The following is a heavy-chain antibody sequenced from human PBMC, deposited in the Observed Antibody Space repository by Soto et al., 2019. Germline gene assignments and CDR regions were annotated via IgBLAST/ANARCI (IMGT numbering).Heavy chain of an antibody. J-gene: IGHJ4*02. CDR3: SRDLYYYDSSGFEEASTDY. CDR1: GFTFSSYD. V-gene: IGHV3-13*01. D-gene: IGHD3-22*01. Sequence: PGGSLRLSCAASGFTFSSYDMHWVRQATGKGLEWVSAIGTAGDTYYPGSVKGRFTISRENAKNSFYLQMNSLRAGDTAVYYCSRDLYYYDSSGFEEASTDYWGQGTLVTVSS. CDR2: IGTAGDT.